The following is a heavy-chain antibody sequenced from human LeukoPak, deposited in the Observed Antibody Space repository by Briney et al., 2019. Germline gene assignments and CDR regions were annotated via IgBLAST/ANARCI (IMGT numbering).Heavy chain of an antibody. D-gene: IGHD3-10*01. Sequence: SETLSPTCTVSGGSISSYYWSWIRQPPGKGLEWIGYIYYSGSTNYNPSLKSRVTISVDTSKNQFSLRLSSVTAADTAVYYCARGFGELLFDYWGQGTLVTVSS. CDR2: IYYSGST. CDR1: GGSISSYY. J-gene: IGHJ4*02. V-gene: IGHV4-59*08. CDR3: ARGFGELLFDY.